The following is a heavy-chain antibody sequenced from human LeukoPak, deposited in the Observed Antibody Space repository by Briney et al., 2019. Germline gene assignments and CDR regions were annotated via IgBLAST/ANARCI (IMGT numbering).Heavy chain of an antibody. V-gene: IGHV4-34*01. CDR2: IYHSGST. CDR3: ARALHTGFAFDI. D-gene: IGHD3-10*01. Sequence: SETLSLTCAVYGGSFSGYYWSWIRQPPGKGLEWIGYIYHSGSTYYNPSLKSRVTISVDMSKNQFSLKLSSVTAADTAVYYCARALHTGFAFDIWGQGTMVTVSS. J-gene: IGHJ3*02. CDR1: GGSFSGYY.